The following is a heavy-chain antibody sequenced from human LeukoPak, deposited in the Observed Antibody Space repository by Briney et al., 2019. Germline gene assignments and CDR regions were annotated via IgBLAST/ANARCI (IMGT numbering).Heavy chain of an antibody. CDR1: GFTFSSYF. CDR3: ARGYGTYGY. D-gene: IGHD1-7*01. V-gene: IGHV3-30-3*01. Sequence: GGSLRLSCAASGFTFSSYFMHWVRQAPGKGLEWVADIASDGSHTFYVESVKGRFTISRDNSKNTLYLQMNSLRAEDTAVYYCARGYGTYGYWGQGTLVTVSS. J-gene: IGHJ4*02. CDR2: IASDGSHT.